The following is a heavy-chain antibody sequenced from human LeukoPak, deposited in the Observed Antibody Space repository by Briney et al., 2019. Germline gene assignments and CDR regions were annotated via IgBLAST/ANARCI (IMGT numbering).Heavy chain of an antibody. CDR3: VRDGAAMAPRYWYFDL. CDR1: GGSISSSNYY. CDR2: IHYSGST. Sequence: SETLSLTCTVSGGSISSSNYYWGWICQPPGKGLEWIGSIHYSGSTYYKPSLKSRVTISVDTSKNQFSLKLSSRTAADDTAVYYCVRDGAAMAPRYWYFDLWGRGTLVTVSS. V-gene: IGHV4-39*07. D-gene: IGHD5-18*01. J-gene: IGHJ2*01.